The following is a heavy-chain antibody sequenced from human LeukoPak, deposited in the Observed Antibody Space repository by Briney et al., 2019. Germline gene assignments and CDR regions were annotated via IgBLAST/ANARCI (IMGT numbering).Heavy chain of an antibody. CDR2: RKQDVSGK. D-gene: IGHD3-16*01. CDR3: ARESGRRLFDY. V-gene: IGHV3-7*04. CDR1: GFTFSSYW. J-gene: IGHJ4*02. Sequence: GGSLRLSCAASGFTFSSYWMTWVRHAPGKGLEWGANRKQDVSGKYYGDSVKGRVTISRDNAKNSLYLQMNSLAAEDTAEYYCARESGRRLFDYWGQGTLVTVSS.